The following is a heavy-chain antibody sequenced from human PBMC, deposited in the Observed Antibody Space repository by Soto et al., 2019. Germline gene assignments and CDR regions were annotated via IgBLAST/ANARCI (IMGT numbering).Heavy chain of an antibody. CDR1: GGSISSYY. D-gene: IGHD1-1*01. J-gene: IGHJ5*02. V-gene: IGHV4-59*01. CDR3: ARGGTLRYWFDP. CDR2: IYYSGST. Sequence: SETLSLTCTVSGGSISSYYWSWIRQPPGKGLEWIGYIYYSGSTNYNPSLKSRVTISVDTSKNQFSLKLSSVTAADTAVYYCARGGTLRYWFDPWGQGTLVTVSS.